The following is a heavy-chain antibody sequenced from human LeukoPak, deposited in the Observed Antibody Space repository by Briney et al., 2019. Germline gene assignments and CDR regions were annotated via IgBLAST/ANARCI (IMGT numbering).Heavy chain of an antibody. D-gene: IGHD3-3*01. CDR3: ARGNDFWSGYYIEAFDI. Sequence: SETLSLTCAVYGGSFSGYYWSWIRQPPGKGLEWIGEINHSGSTNYNPSLKSRVTISVDTSKNQFSLKLSSVTAADTAVYYCARGNDFWSGYYIEAFDIWGQGTMVTVSS. CDR1: GGSFSGYY. J-gene: IGHJ3*02. V-gene: IGHV4-34*01. CDR2: INHSGST.